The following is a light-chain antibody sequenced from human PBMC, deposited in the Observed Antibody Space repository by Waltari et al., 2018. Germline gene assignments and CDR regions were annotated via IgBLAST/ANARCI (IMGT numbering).Light chain of an antibody. J-gene: IGKJ3*01. V-gene: IGKV3-20*01. CDR3: QQYGSF. CDR2: GAS. Sequence: EIVLTQSPGTLSLSPGERVILSCRASQSVSSSYLAWYQQKPGQTPRLLIYGASTSATGITDRCSGSWSVTDFTLTITRLEPEDFAVYYCQQYGSFFGPGTRVDIK. CDR1: QSVSSSY.